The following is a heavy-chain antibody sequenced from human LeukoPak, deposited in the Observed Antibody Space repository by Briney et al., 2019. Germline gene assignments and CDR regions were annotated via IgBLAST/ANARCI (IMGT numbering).Heavy chain of an antibody. V-gene: IGHV1-18*01. D-gene: IGHD3-3*01. CDR1: GYTFTSYG. Sequence: ASVKVSCKASGYTFTSYGISWVRQAPGQGLEWMGWISAYNGNTNYAQKLQGRVTMTTDTSTSTAYMELRSLRSDDTAVYYCARAPTGTYYDFWSGYYDFDYWGQGTLVTVSS. CDR2: ISAYNGNT. CDR3: ARAPTGTYYDFWSGYYDFDY. J-gene: IGHJ4*02.